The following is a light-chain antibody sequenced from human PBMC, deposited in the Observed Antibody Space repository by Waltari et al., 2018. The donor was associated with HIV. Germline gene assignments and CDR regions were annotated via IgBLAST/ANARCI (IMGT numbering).Light chain of an antibody. CDR3: LLSFGGSRL. CDR2: AAV. CDR1: SGPVPTNNH. V-gene: IGLV7-46*02. Sequence: QALVTPEPSLTVSPGATVIPTCPPTSGPVPTNNHPYWFQQNSGQAPQTPIFAAVKSHSWTPGRFSGLLLGGKAALTLLDAQPEDEAVYFCLLSFGGSRLFGGGTKLTVL. J-gene: IGLJ3*02.